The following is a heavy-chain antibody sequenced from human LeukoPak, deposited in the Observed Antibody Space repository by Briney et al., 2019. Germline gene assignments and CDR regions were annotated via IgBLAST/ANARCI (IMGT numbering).Heavy chain of an antibody. J-gene: IGHJ4*02. D-gene: IGHD3-3*02. CDR3: AKDISKRGLAIADY. CDR1: GFTFSSYA. Sequence: PGGSLRLSCAASGFTFSSYAMSWVRQAPGKGLEWVSLISWDGGSRYYADSVRGRFTISKDNSKNSLYLQMNSLTTEDTALYYCAKDISKRGLAIADYWGQGTLVTVSS. CDR2: ISWDGGSR. V-gene: IGHV3-43*02.